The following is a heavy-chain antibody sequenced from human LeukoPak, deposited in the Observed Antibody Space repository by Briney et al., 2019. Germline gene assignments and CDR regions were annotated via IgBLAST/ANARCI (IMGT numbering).Heavy chain of an antibody. CDR2: IRSKAYGGTT. Sequence: GGSLRLSCTASGFTFGGYAMSWFRQAPGKGLEWVGFIRSKAYGGTTEYAASVKGRFTISRDDSKSIAYLQMNSLKTEDTAVYYCTKSYYYDSSGYYIIFDYWGQGTLVTVSS. CDR1: GFTFGGYA. J-gene: IGHJ4*02. D-gene: IGHD3-22*01. V-gene: IGHV3-49*03. CDR3: TKSYYYDSSGYYIIFDY.